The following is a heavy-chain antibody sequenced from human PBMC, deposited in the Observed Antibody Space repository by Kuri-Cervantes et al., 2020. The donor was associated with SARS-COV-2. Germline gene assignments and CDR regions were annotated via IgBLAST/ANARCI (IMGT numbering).Heavy chain of an antibody. CDR1: GFTFDDYA. D-gene: IGHD1-26*01. J-gene: IGHJ4*02. Sequence: SLKISCAASGFTFDDYAMHWVRQAPGKGLEWVSGISWNSGSIGYADSVKGRFTISRDNAKNSLYLQMNSLRAEDMALYYCAKTTYPFTSYSGSYGFDYWGRGTLVTVSS. V-gene: IGHV3-9*03. CDR2: ISWNSGSI. CDR3: AKTTYPFTSYSGSYGFDY.